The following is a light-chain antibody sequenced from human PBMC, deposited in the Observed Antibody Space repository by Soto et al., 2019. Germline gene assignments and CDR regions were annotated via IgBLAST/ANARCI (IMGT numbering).Light chain of an antibody. J-gene: IGKJ2*01. Sequence: DIPMTQSPSTLSASVGDRVTITCRASQSISSWLAWYQQKPGKAPKLLIYKASSLDSVVPSRFSGSGSGTEFTLTISSLQPDDFATYYCQQYNSYSYTFGQGTKLEIK. CDR1: QSISSW. CDR2: KAS. CDR3: QQYNSYSYT. V-gene: IGKV1-5*03.